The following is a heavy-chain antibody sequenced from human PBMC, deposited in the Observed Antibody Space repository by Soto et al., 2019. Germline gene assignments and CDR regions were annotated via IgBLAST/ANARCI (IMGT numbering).Heavy chain of an antibody. CDR2: IWYDGSNK. D-gene: IGHD2-2*01. CDR3: ARDNGDCSSTSCYQYYYYGMDV. Sequence: GGSLRLSCAASGFTFSSYGMHWVRQAPGKGLEWVAVIWYDGSNKYYADSVKGRFTISRDNSKNTLYLQMNSLRAEDTAVYYCARDNGDCSSTSCYQYYYYGMDVWGQGTTVTVSS. J-gene: IGHJ6*02. CDR1: GFTFSSYG. V-gene: IGHV3-33*01.